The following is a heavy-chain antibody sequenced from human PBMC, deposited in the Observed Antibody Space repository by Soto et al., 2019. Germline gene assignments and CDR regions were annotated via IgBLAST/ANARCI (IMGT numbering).Heavy chain of an antibody. CDR2: ISYDGSNK. CDR3: ARLRADYYDSSGPFAY. J-gene: IGHJ4*02. Sequence: QVQLVESGGGVVQPGRSLRLSCAASGFTFSSYAMHWVRQAPGKGLEWVPVISYDGSNKYYADSVKGRFTISRDNSKNQLYLQMNSLRAEDTAVYYCARLRADYYDSSGPFAYWGQGTLVTVSS. D-gene: IGHD3-22*01. CDR1: GFTFSSYA. V-gene: IGHV3-30-3*01.